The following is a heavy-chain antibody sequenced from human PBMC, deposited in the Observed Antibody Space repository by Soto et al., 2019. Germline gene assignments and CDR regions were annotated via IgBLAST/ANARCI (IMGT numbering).Heavy chain of an antibody. Sequence: SETLSLTCTVSGGSISSYYWSWIRQPPGKGLEWIGYIYYSGSTNYNPSLKSRVTISVDTSKNQFSLKLSSVTAADTAVYYCARSPYSSTSWWFDPWGQGTLVTVSS. CDR3: ARSPYSSTSWWFDP. D-gene: IGHD6-13*01. J-gene: IGHJ5*02. CDR1: GGSISSYY. CDR2: IYYSGST. V-gene: IGHV4-59*01.